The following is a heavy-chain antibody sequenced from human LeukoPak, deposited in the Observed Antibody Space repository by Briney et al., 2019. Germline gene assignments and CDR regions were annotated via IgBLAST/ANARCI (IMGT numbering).Heavy chain of an antibody. V-gene: IGHV4-34*01. D-gene: IGHD2-15*01. CDR2: INHSGST. CDR3: ARGDIVVVVAAKTSGYFDY. Sequence: SETLSLPCAVYGGSFSGYYWSWIRQPPGKGLEWIGEINHSGSTNYNPSLKSRVTISVDTSKNQFSLKLSSVTAADTAVYYCARGDIVVVVAAKTSGYFDYWGQGTLVTVSS. J-gene: IGHJ4*02. CDR1: GGSFSGYY.